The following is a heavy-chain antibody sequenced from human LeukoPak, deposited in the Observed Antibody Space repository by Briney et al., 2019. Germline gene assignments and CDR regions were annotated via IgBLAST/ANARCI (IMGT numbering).Heavy chain of an antibody. CDR2: IYYSGST. Sequence: SETLSLTCTVSGGSISSGDYYWSWIRQPPGKGLEWIGYIYYSGSTYYNPSLKSRVTISVDTSKNQFSLKLSSVTAADTAVYYCASNRPSQQLVPAFDIWGQGTMVTVSS. V-gene: IGHV4-30-4*01. CDR1: GGSISSGDYY. J-gene: IGHJ3*02. D-gene: IGHD6-13*01. CDR3: ASNRPSQQLVPAFDI.